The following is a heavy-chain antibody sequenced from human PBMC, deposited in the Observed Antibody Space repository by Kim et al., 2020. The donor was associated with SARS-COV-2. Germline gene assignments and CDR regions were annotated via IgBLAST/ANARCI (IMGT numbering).Heavy chain of an antibody. Sequence: GGSLRLSCAASGFTFDDYAMHWVRQAPGKGLEWVSGISWNSGSIGYADSVKGRFTISRDNAKNSLYLQMNSLRAEDTALYYCAKRTPFGNFDYWGQGTLVTVSS. D-gene: IGHD3-10*01. CDR2: ISWNSGSI. CDR1: GFTFDDYA. V-gene: IGHV3-9*01. J-gene: IGHJ4*02. CDR3: AKRTPFGNFDY.